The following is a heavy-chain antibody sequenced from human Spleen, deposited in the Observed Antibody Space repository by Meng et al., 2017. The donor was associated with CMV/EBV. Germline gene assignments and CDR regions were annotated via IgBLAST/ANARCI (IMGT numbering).Heavy chain of an antibody. V-gene: IGHV1-8*01. CDR3: ARGGGYCTGCSCQLLFDS. Sequence: ASVMVSCNASGDTFTSCDNNWVRQATGQGLEWMGWIIPNSGNTVYAQKFQGRLTMTTDTSTNTAYIELRSLRSDDTAVYYCARGGGYCTGCSCQLLFDSWGQGTLVTVSS. J-gene: IGHJ4*02. CDR1: GDTFTSCD. CDR2: IIPNSGNT. D-gene: IGHD2-15*01.